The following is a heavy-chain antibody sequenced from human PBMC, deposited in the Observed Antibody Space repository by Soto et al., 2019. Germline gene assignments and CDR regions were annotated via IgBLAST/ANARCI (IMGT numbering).Heavy chain of an antibody. J-gene: IGHJ6*02. CDR3: TRDKGDKVAYGMDV. CDR2: INTGGVT. V-gene: IGHV3-11*04. D-gene: IGHD3-16*01. CDR1: GFSFSEYT. Sequence: GGSLRLSCVSSGFSFSEYTMSWVRQAPGKGLEWVSYINTGGVTFYADSVKGRFTISRDNAQNSLLLQMNSLRAEDTAVYYCTRDKGDKVAYGMDVWGQGTTVTVSS.